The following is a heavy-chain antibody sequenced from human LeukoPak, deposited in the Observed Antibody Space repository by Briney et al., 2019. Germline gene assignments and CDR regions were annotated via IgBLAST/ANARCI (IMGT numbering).Heavy chain of an antibody. D-gene: IGHD1-1*01. CDR1: GYSFTSYW. V-gene: IGHV5-51*01. CDR3: ARQTTDSSPFVY. J-gene: IGHJ4*02. Sequence: GESLKISCKSSGYSFTSYWIGWVRQMPGKGLEWMGIIYPDDSDTRYSPSFQGQVTISVDKSISTAYLQWSSLKASDTATYYCARQTTDSSPFVYWGQGTLVTVSS. CDR2: IYPDDSDT.